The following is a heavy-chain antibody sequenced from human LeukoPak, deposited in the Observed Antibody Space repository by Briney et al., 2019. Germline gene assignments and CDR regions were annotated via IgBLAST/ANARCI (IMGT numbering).Heavy chain of an antibody. D-gene: IGHD6-19*01. Sequence: GGSLRLSSAASGFTFSSYSMNWVRQAPGKGLEWVSSISSSSSYIYYADSVKGRFTISRDNAKNSLYLQMNSLRAEDTAVYYCARETSVAGYYYYYGMDVWGQGTTVTVSS. J-gene: IGHJ6*02. CDR3: ARETSVAGYYYYYGMDV. V-gene: IGHV3-21*01. CDR1: GFTFSSYS. CDR2: ISSSSSYI.